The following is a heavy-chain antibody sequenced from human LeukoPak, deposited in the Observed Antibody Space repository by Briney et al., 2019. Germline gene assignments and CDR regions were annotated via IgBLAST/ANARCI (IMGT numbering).Heavy chain of an antibody. J-gene: IGHJ5*02. Sequence: PSETLSLTCTVSGGSISGTYYWRWIRQPPGKGLEWIGYIYYTGTTDSNPSLKSRVTISLDTSKNQFSLNLSSVTAADTAVYYCARHRDTTMAPGNWFDPWGQGTLVTVSS. V-gene: IGHV4-59*08. CDR1: GGSISGTYY. CDR2: IYYTGTT. CDR3: ARHRDTTMAPGNWFDP. D-gene: IGHD5-18*01.